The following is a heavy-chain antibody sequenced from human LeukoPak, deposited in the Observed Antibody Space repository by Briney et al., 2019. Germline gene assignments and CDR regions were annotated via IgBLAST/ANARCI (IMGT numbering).Heavy chain of an antibody. CDR3: ARDSGSYSPYYFDY. V-gene: IGHV1-18*01. J-gene: IGHJ4*02. CDR2: ISAYNGNT. CDR1: GYTFTSYG. D-gene: IGHD3-10*01. Sequence: ASVKVSCKASGYTFTSYGISWVRQAPGQGLEWMGWISAYNGNTNYAQKLQGRVTMTTDTSTSTAYMELRSLRSDDTAVYYCARDSGSYSPYYFDYWSQGTLVTVSS.